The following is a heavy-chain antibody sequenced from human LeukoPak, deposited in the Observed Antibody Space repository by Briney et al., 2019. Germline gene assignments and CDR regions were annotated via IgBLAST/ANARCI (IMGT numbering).Heavy chain of an antibody. Sequence: PGGSLRPSCAASGFTFSSYWMSWVRQAPGKGLEWVANIKQDGSEKYYVDSVKGRFTISRDNAKNSLYLQMNSLRAEDTAVYYCARRWWQQLVVTLFDYWGQGTLATVSS. CDR2: IKQDGSEK. D-gene: IGHD6-13*01. CDR3: ARRWWQQLVVTLFDY. V-gene: IGHV3-7*01. CDR1: GFTFSSYW. J-gene: IGHJ4*02.